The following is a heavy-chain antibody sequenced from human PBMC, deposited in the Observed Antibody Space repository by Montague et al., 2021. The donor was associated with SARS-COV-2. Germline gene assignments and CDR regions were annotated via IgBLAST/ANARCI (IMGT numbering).Heavy chain of an antibody. CDR3: AREARYYYDSSGPGAFDI. D-gene: IGHD3-22*01. CDR1: GGSISSYY. V-gene: IGHV4-59*01. Sequence: SETLSLTCTVSGGSISSYYWSWIRQPPGKGLEWIGYIYYSGSTNXNPSLKSRVTIPVDTSKNQFSLKLSSVTAADTAVYYCAREARYYYDSSGPGAFDIWGQGTMVTVSS. CDR2: IYYSGST. J-gene: IGHJ3*02.